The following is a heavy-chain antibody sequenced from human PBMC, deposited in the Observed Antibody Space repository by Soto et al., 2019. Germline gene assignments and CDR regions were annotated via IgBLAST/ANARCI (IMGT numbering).Heavy chain of an antibody. Sequence: QLQLQESGPGLVKPSETLSLTCTVSGGSISSSSYYWGWIRQPPGKGLEWIGSIYYSGSTYYNPSLKSRVTISVDTSKNQFSLKLSSVTAADTAVYYCARNNYGDYFSDPTGAFDIWGQGTMVTVSS. CDR1: GGSISSSSYY. CDR2: IYYSGST. J-gene: IGHJ3*02. V-gene: IGHV4-39*01. CDR3: ARNNYGDYFSDPTGAFDI. D-gene: IGHD4-17*01.